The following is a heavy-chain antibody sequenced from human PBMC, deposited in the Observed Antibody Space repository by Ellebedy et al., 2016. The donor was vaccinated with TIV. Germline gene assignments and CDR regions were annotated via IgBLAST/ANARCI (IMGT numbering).Heavy chain of an antibody. J-gene: IGHJ2*01. CDR1: GGSISIGGFY. D-gene: IGHD3-10*01. CDR2: ISYSGNT. V-gene: IGHV4-39*07. Sequence: MPGGSLRLSCTVSGGSISIGGFYWGLIRKPPGKGLVWIGIISYSGNTHYSPSLKSRVTISVDTSKNQFSLKLTSVTAADTAVYYCARARREFIPDIWGRGTLVTVSS. CDR3: ARARREFIPDI.